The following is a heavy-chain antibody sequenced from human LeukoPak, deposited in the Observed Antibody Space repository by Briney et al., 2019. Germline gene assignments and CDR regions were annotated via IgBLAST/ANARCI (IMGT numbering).Heavy chain of an antibody. CDR1: VFTFSNYA. J-gene: IGHJ4*02. CDR3: AGVGGLKLYFDY. Sequence: PGGSLRLACAASVFTFSNYAMHWVRQAPGKGLEWVAVISNAGGNTYYADSVKGRFTLSRDNSKNTLYLQMNSLRAEDTAVYYCAGVGGLKLYFDYWGQGTLDTVSS. V-gene: IGHV3-30*07. CDR2: ISNAGGNT. D-gene: IGHD3-16*01.